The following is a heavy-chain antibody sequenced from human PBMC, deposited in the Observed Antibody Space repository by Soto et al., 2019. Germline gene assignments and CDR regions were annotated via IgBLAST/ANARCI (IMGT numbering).Heavy chain of an antibody. CDR1: GRSISRGGHS. CDR2: IPHTGGT. Sequence: TLSLTCAVSGRSISRGGHSWGWMRQPPGGGLEWSGSIPHTGGTYTKHSPTSRDTISIARAKNQTSLKLRSVTAADTAVYYCDRGGRDGQNGLDYWGQGTLVNVSS. CDR3: DRGGRDGQNGLDY. V-gene: IGHV4-30-2*01. D-gene: IGHD1-26*01. J-gene: IGHJ4*02.